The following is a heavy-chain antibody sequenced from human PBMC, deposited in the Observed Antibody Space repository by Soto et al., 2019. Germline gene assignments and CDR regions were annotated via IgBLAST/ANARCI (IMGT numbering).Heavy chain of an antibody. CDR2: ISGGGDCT. CDR3: AGPGYSSQEY. J-gene: IGHJ4*02. Sequence: PGGPLRLSCAASGFMXSXFALSLVHHAPRKGLEWVSSISGGGDCTDYADSVKGRFTISRDNSKNTLYLQMNRLRAEDTAVYYCAGPGYSSQEYWAQGAMVTVSS. V-gene: IGHV3-23*01. D-gene: IGHD5-12*01. CDR1: GFMXSXFA.